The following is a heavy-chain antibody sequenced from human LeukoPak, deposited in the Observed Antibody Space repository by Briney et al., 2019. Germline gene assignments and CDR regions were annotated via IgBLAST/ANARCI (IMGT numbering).Heavy chain of an antibody. CDR1: GFTLSSYS. J-gene: IGHJ4*02. CDR2: ISSSSSTI. D-gene: IGHD2-8*01. CDR3: ARDSGDIVLMVYDFDY. Sequence: PGGSLRLSCAASGFTLSSYSMNWVRQAPGKGLEWVSYISSSSSTIYYADSVKGRFTISRDNAKNSLYLQMNSLRAEDTAVYYCARDSGDIVLMVYDFDYWGQGTLVTVSS. V-gene: IGHV3-48*04.